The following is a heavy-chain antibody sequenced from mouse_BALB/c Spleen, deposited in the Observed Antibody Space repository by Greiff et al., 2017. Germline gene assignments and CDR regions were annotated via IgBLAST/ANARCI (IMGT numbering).Heavy chain of an antibody. J-gene: IGHJ2*01. D-gene: IGHD2-1*01. V-gene: IGHV10-1*02. Sequence: EVMLVESGGGLVQPKGSLKLSCAASGFTFNTYAMNWVRQAPGKGVEWVARIRSKSNNYATYYADSVKDRFTISRDDSQSMLYLQMNNLKTEDTAMYYCERHEIYGNYVDYWGQGTTLTVSS. CDR3: ERHEIYGNYVDY. CDR2: IRSKSNNYAT. CDR1: GFTFNTYA.